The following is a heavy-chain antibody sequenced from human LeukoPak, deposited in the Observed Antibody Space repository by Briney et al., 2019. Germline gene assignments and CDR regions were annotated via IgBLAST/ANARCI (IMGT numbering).Heavy chain of an antibody. D-gene: IGHD6-19*01. CDR1: GYSFTSYW. J-gene: IGHJ5*02. V-gene: IGHV5-10-1*01. CDR3: ARQPGLSAVAVDR. Sequence: HGESLKISCKGSGYSFTSYWISWVRQMPGKGLEWMGRIDPSDSYANYSPSFQGHVTFSVDKSISTAYLHWSSLKASDTAMYYCARQPGLSAVAVDRWGQGTLVTVSS. CDR2: IDPSDSYA.